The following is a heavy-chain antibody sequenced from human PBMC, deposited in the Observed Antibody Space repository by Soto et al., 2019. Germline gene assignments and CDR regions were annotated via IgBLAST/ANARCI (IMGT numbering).Heavy chain of an antibody. V-gene: IGHV3-48*02. J-gene: IGHJ4*02. CDR3: ARVIRSSSSLYYFDY. CDR1: GFTFSSYS. D-gene: IGHD6-13*01. CDR2: ISSSSSTI. Sequence: EVQLAESGGGLVQPGGSLRLSCAASGFTFSSYSMNWVRQAPGKGLEWVSYISSSSSTIYYADSVKGRFTISRDNAKNSLYLQMNSLRDEDTAVYYCARVIRSSSSLYYFDYWGQGTLVTVSS.